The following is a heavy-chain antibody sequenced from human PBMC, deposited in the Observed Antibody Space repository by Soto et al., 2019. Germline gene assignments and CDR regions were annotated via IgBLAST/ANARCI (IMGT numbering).Heavy chain of an antibody. J-gene: IGHJ4*02. CDR2: ISYDGNNK. D-gene: IGHD1-1*01. CDR3: AKERTRHFDY. CDR1: GFTFRSYG. Sequence: ALRLSCAASGFTFRSYGMHWVRQAPGKGLEWVAVISYDGNNKYYADSVKGRLTISRDNSKNTVSLQMNSLRAEDTAVYYCAKERTRHFDYWGQGITVTVSS. V-gene: IGHV3-30*18.